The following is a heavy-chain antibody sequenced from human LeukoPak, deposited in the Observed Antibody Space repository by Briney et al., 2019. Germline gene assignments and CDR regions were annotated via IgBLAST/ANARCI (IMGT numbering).Heavy chain of an antibody. V-gene: IGHV4-34*01. CDR3: ASVINPYRVDY. J-gene: IGHJ4*02. D-gene: IGHD2/OR15-2a*01. CDR2: INHSGST. Sequence: PSETLSLTCAVYGGSFSGYYWSWIRQPPGKGLEWIGEINHSGSTNYNPSLKSRVTISVDTSKNQFSLKLSSVTAADTAVYYCASVINPYRVDYWGQGTLVTVSS. CDR1: GGSFSGYY.